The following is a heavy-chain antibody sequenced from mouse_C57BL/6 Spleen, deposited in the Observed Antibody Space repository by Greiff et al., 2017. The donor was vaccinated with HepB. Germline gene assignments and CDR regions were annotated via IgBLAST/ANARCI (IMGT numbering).Heavy chain of an antibody. J-gene: IGHJ1*03. CDR3: ARGTTVFDV. V-gene: IGHV1-82*01. CDR2: IYPGDGDT. D-gene: IGHD1-1*01. Sequence: VQLQQSGPELVKPGASVKISCKASGYAFSSSWMNWVKQRPGKGLEWIGRIYPGDGDTNYNGKFKGKATLTADKSSSTAYMQLSSLTSEDSAVYFCARGTTVFDVWGTGTTVTVSS. CDR1: GYAFSSSW.